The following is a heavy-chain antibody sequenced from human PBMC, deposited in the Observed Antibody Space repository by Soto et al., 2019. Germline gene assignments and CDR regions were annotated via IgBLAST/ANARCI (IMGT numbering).Heavy chain of an antibody. V-gene: IGHV5-10-1*01. Sequence: GESLKISCKGSGYSFTSYWISWVRQMPGKGLEWMGRIDPSDSYTNYSPSFQGHVTISADKSISTAYLQWSSLKASDTAMYYCAAKGDTAFSYYYGMDVWGQGTTVTVSS. D-gene: IGHD5-18*01. CDR2: IDPSDSYT. CDR1: GYSFTSYW. J-gene: IGHJ6*02. CDR3: AAKGDTAFSYYYGMDV.